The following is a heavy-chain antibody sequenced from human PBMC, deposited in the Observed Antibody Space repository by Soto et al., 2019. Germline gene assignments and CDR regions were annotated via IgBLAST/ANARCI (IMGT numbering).Heavy chain of an antibody. Sequence: GGSLRLSCAASGFTFSSYWMSWVRQAPGKGLEWVANIKQDGSEKYYVDSVKGRFTISIDDAKNSLYLQMNSLRAEDTAVYYCAREGLVAVAHKRYSYYGMAVCRQGATVT. CDR3: AREGLVAVAHKRYSYYGMAV. CDR1: GFTFSSYW. V-gene: IGHV3-7*01. D-gene: IGHD6-19*01. J-gene: IGHJ6*02. CDR2: IKQDGSEK.